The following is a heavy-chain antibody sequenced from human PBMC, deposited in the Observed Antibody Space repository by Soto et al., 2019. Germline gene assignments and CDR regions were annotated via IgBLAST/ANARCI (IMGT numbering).Heavy chain of an antibody. Sequence: PSETLSLTCTVSGGSISSYYWSWIRQPPGKGLEWIGYIYYSGSTNYNPSLKSRVTISVDTSKNQFSLKLSSVTAADTAVYYCARGGASGRAGTYYDFWSGYGPFDPWGQGTLVTVSS. CDR1: GGSISSYY. V-gene: IGHV4-59*08. J-gene: IGHJ5*02. D-gene: IGHD3-3*01. CDR3: ARGGASGRAGTYYDFWSGYGPFDP. CDR2: IYYSGST.